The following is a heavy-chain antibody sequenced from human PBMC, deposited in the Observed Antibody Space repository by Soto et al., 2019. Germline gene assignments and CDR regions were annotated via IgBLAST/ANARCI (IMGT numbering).Heavy chain of an antibody. V-gene: IGHV1-3*01. CDR2: INAGNGNT. J-gene: IGHJ3*02. CDR1: GYTFTSYA. CDR3: AIYRTYYYGSSGYYWPFDI. D-gene: IGHD3-22*01. Sequence: GASVKVSCKASGYTFTSYAMHWVRQAPGQRLEWMGWINAGNGNTKYSQKFQGRVTITRDTSASTAYMELSSLRSEDTAVYYCAIYRTYYYGSSGYYWPFDIWGQGTMVTVSS.